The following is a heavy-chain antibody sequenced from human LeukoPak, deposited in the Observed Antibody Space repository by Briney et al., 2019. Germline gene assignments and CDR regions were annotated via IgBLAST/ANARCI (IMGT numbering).Heavy chain of an antibody. CDR3: ATATGSIAVAPFDP. CDR2: ISYDGSNK. J-gene: IGHJ5*02. V-gene: IGHV3-30*03. D-gene: IGHD6-19*01. CDR1: EFTFSTYG. Sequence: PGGSLRLSCVASEFTFSTYGMHWVRQAPGKGLEWVAVISYDGSNKYCADSVKGRFTISRDNSKNTLYLQMNSLRADDTAVYYCATATGSIAVAPFDPWGQGTLVTVS.